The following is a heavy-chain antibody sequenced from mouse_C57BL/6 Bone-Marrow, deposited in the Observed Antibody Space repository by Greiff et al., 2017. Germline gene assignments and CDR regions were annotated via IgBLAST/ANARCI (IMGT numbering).Heavy chain of an antibody. CDR3: ARLRSFAY. Sequence: QVQLQQSGAELARPGASVKLSCKASGYTFTSSGISWVKQRTGQGLEWIGEIYPRSGNTYYNEKFKGKATLTADKSSSTAYMELRSLTSEDAAVYFCARLRSFAYWGQGTLVTVSA. CDR2: IYPRSGNT. V-gene: IGHV1-81*01. J-gene: IGHJ3*01. CDR1: GYTFTSSG. D-gene: IGHD1-1*01.